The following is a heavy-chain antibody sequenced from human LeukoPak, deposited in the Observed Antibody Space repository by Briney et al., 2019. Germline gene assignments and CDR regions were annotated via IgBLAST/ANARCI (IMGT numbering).Heavy chain of an antibody. Sequence: SETLSLTCTVSGGSISSSSYYWGWIRQPPGTGLEWIGSIYYSGSTYYNPSLKSRVTISVDTSKNQFSLKLSSVTAADTAVYYCASSSHRSHGRPFDYWGQGTLVTVSS. D-gene: IGHD2-2*01. CDR3: ASSSHRSHGRPFDY. V-gene: IGHV4-39*07. CDR1: GGSISSSSYY. CDR2: IYYSGST. J-gene: IGHJ4*02.